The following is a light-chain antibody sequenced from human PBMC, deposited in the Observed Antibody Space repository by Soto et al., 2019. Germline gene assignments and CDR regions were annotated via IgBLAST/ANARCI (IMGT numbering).Light chain of an antibody. CDR1: QSVSSN. CDR2: GAS. Sequence: EIVMTQSPATLSVSPGERATLSCRASQSVSSNLAWYQQKPGQALRLLIYGASTRATGIPARFSGSGSGTEFTLTISSLQSEDFAVYYCQRYNDWPPYTFGQGTKLEIK. V-gene: IGKV3-15*01. J-gene: IGKJ2*01. CDR3: QRYNDWPPYT.